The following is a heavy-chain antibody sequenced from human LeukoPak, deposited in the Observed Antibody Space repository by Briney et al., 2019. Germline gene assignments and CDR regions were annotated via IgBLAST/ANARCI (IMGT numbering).Heavy chain of an antibody. CDR3: ARDGSWSSIGGLGY. Sequence: ASVKVSCKASGYTFTSYGISWVRQAPGQGLEWMGKINPGGGYTKYTQKFQGRFTMTSDTSTSTVYMEFSNLRPDDTAVYFCARDGSWSSIGGLGYWGQGTLVTVSS. J-gene: IGHJ4*02. CDR1: GYTFTSYG. V-gene: IGHV1-46*01. CDR2: INPGGGYT. D-gene: IGHD2-15*01.